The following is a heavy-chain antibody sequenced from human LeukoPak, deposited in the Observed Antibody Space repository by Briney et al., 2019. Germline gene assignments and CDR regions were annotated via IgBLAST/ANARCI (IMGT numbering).Heavy chain of an antibody. CDR3: ARDLMGIAYRGAFYY. CDR2: INSDGSST. V-gene: IGHV3-74*01. CDR1: GFTFSSYW. Sequence: GGPLRLSCAASGFTFSSYWMHWVRQAPGKGLVWVSRINSDGSSTSYADSVKGRFTISRDNAKNSLYLQMNSLRAEDTAVYYCARDLMGIAYRGAFYYWGQGTLVTVSS. J-gene: IGHJ4*02. D-gene: IGHD6-13*01.